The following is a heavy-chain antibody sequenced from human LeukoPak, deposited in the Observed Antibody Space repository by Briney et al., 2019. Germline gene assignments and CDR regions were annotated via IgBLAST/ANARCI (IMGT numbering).Heavy chain of an antibody. V-gene: IGHV4-59*01. CDR2: IYDSGST. D-gene: IGHD2-15*01. CDR1: GGSISNYY. J-gene: IGHJ4*02. CDR3: ARRYCSGGSGRPCYSGYY. Sequence: PSETLSLTCTVSGGSISNYYWSWIRQPPGKGLEWIGYIYDSGSTNYNPSLKSRVTISVDTSKNQFSLKLTSVTAADTAVYYCARRYCSGGSGRPCYSGYYWGQGTLVTVSS.